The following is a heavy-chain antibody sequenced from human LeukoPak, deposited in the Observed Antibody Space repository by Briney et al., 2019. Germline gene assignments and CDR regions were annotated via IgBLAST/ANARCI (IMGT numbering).Heavy chain of an antibody. CDR2: IYHSGST. CDR1: GYSISSGYY. CDR3: ASTPFGWGDAFDI. V-gene: IGHV4-38-2*02. Sequence: SETLSLTCTVSGYSISSGYYWGWIRQPPGKGLEWIGSIYHSGSTYYNPSLKSRVTISVDTSKNQFSLKLSSVTAADTAVYYCASTPFGWGDAFDIWGQGTMVTVSS. D-gene: IGHD3-16*01. J-gene: IGHJ3*02.